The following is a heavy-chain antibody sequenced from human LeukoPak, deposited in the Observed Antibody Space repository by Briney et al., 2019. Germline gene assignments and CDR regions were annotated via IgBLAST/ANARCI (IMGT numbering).Heavy chain of an antibody. CDR1: GFTFSNYW. CDR3: ARPSGTYPWFDP. J-gene: IGHJ5*02. Sequence: PGGALRLSCAACGFTFSNYWMHWLRRAPGKGLVWVSRINTDGSTTSYADSVKGRFTISRDNGKNTLYLQMNSLRAEDTAVYYCARPSGTYPWFDPWGQGTLVTVSS. D-gene: IGHD1-26*01. CDR2: INTDGSTT. V-gene: IGHV3-74*01.